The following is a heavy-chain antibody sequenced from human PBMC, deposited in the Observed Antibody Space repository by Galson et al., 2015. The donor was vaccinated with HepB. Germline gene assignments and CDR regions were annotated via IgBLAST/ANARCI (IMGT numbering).Heavy chain of an antibody. J-gene: IGHJ4*02. Sequence: SLRLSCAASGFTFSSYWMSWVRQAPGKGLQWVATIDQDGTEKYYVDSVKGRFTISRDNAKNSLYLQVSRLRVDDTAVYYCARSLRGSYWGQGTLVTVSS. V-gene: IGHV3-7*03. CDR2: IDQDGTEK. D-gene: IGHD3-10*01. CDR3: ARSLRGSY. CDR1: GFTFSSYW.